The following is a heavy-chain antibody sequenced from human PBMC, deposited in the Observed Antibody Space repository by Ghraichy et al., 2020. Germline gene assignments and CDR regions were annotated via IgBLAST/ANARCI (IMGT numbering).Heavy chain of an antibody. CDR1: GGSISSSSYY. CDR3: ARWVQYSYGHRVFDY. J-gene: IGHJ4*02. Sequence: SETLSLTCTVSGGSISSSSYYWGWIRQPPGKGLEWIGSIYYSGSTYYNPSLKSRVTISVDTSKNQFSLKLSSVTAADTAVYYCARWVQYSYGHRVFDYWGQGTLVTVSS. V-gene: IGHV4-39*01. CDR2: IYYSGST. D-gene: IGHD5-18*01.